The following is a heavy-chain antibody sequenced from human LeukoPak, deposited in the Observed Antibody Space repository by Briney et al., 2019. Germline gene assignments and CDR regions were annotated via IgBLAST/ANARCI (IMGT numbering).Heavy chain of an antibody. V-gene: IGHV3-74*03. Sequence: GGSLRLSCAASGFAFSSDWMHWVRQAPGKGLVWVSRINSDGSSTTYADSVKGRFTISRDHAKNTLYLQMNSLRAEDTALYYCASRWWYFDLWGRGTLVTVSS. D-gene: IGHD6-13*01. J-gene: IGHJ2*01. CDR3: ASRWWYFDL. CDR1: GFAFSSDW. CDR2: INSDGSST.